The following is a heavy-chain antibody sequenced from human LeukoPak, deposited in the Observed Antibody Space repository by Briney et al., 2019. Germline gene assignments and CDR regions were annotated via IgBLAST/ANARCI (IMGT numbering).Heavy chain of an antibody. CDR3: AKEVYGDYAGAFDI. D-gene: IGHD4-17*01. V-gene: IGHV3-9*01. CDR1: GFTFSSYS. CDR2: ISWNSGSI. Sequence: GGSLRLSCAASGFTFSSYSMNWVRQAPGKGLEWVSGISWNSGSIGYADSVKGRFTISRDNAKSSLYLQMNSLRAEDTALYYCAKEVYGDYAGAFDIWGQGTMVTVSS. J-gene: IGHJ3*02.